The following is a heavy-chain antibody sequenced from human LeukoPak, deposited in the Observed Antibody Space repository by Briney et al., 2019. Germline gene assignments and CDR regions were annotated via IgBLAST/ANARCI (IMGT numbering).Heavy chain of an antibody. CDR1: GGTFSSYA. V-gene: IGHV1-69*06. Sequence: SVKVSCKASGGTFSSYAISWVRQAPGQGLEWMGGIIPIFGTANYAQKFQGRVTMTEDTSTDTAYMELSSLRSEDTAVYYCATSVWFGESVFDYWGQGTLVTVSS. D-gene: IGHD3-10*01. CDR2: IIPIFGTA. J-gene: IGHJ4*02. CDR3: ATSVWFGESVFDY.